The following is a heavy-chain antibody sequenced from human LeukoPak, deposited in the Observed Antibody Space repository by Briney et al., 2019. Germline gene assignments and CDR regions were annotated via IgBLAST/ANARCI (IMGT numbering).Heavy chain of an antibody. D-gene: IGHD3-16*01. CDR1: GVTISDAW. Sequence: GGSLRLSCVVSGVTISDAWMSWVRQAPGKGLEWVGRIRRNSDGGTVDYAAPVRGRFLISRDDSRNTFYLQMNSLETDDTALYYCGTGGHYFGSWGQGTLVTVSS. J-gene: IGHJ4*02. V-gene: IGHV3-15*01. CDR2: IRRNSDGGTV. CDR3: GTGGHYFGS.